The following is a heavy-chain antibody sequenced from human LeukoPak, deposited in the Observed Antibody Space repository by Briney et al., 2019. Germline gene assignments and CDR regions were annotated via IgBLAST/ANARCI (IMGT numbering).Heavy chain of an antibody. J-gene: IGHJ3*02. D-gene: IGHD4-17*01. CDR2: IIPIFGTA. V-gene: IGHV1-69*06. CDR1: GGTFSSYA. Sequence: SVKVSCKASGGTFSSYAISWVRQAPGQGLEWMGGIIPIFGTANYAQKFQGRVTITADKSTSTAYMELSSLRSEDTAVYYCARDTDYGDYSGAFDIWGQGTMVTVSS. CDR3: ARDTDYGDYSGAFDI.